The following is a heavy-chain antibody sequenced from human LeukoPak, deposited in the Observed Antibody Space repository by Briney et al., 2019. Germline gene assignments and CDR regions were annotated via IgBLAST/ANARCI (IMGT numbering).Heavy chain of an antibody. CDR1: GGSISSYH. Sequence: SETLSLTCTVSGGSISSYHWSWIRQPPGKGLEWIGYIYYTGATSYNPSLKSRVTMSVDTSKNQFSLQLSSVTAADTAVYYCARGRGSGNSYPPFDYWGQGTLVTVSS. D-gene: IGHD3-10*01. J-gene: IGHJ4*02. CDR3: ARGRGSGNSYPPFDY. CDR2: IYYTGAT. V-gene: IGHV4-59*01.